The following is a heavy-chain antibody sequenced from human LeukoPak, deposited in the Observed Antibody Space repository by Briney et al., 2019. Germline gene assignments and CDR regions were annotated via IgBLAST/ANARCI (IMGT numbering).Heavy chain of an antibody. V-gene: IGHV4-59*01. CDR1: GGSISSYY. J-gene: IGHJ3*02. Sequence: KTSETLSLTCTVSGGSISSYYWSWIRQPPGKGLEWIGYIYYSGSTNYNPSLKSRVTISVDTSKNQFSLKLSSVTAADTAVYYCARGHSSAFDIWGQGTMVTVSS. CDR3: ARGHSSAFDI. CDR2: IYYSGST.